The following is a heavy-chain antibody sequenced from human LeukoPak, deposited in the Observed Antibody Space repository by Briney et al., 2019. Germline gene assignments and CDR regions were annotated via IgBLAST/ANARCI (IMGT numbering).Heavy chain of an antibody. D-gene: IGHD3-22*01. CDR3: ARQFYYNGRVFYYNGLDP. CDR2: IYPGDSDT. Sequence: GESLKISCKGSGYSFTSYWIGWVRQMPGKGLEWMGIIYPGDSDTRYSPSFQGQVTISADKSISTAYLQWSSLKASDTAMYYCARQFYYNGRVFYYNGLDPWGQGTRVTVSS. J-gene: IGHJ5*02. CDR1: GYSFTSYW. V-gene: IGHV5-51*01.